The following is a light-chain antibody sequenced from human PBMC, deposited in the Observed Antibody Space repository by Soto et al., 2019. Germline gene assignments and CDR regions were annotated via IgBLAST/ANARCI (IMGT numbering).Light chain of an antibody. CDR2: KAS. CDR3: QQYNSYSPM. J-gene: IGKJ1*01. V-gene: IGKV1-5*03. Sequence: DIQMTQSPSTLSASVGDRVTITCRASQSISSWLAWYQQKPGKAPKLLIYKASSLESGVPSRFSGSGSGTEFTLTISSLQPDDFAIYYCQQYNSYSPMFGQGTKVEIK. CDR1: QSISSW.